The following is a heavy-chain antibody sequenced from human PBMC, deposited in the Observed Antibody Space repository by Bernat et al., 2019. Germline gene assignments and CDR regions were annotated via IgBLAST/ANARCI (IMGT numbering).Heavy chain of an antibody. V-gene: IGHV3-43*01. CDR3: ANGAYGGKSVTFDL. CDR2: ISWDGGST. Sequence: EVQLVESGGVVVQPGGSLRLSCAASGFTFDDYTMHWVRQAPGKGLEWVSLISWDGGSTYYADSVKGRFTISRDNSKNSLYLQMNSLRTEDTALYYCANGAYGGKSVTFDLWGRGTLVTVSS. J-gene: IGHJ2*01. CDR1: GFTFDDYT. D-gene: IGHD4-23*01.